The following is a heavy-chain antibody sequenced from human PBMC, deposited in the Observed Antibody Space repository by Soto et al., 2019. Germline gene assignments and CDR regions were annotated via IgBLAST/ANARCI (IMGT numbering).Heavy chain of an antibody. CDR2: ISSSGSTT. CDR3: ASDYYGSGSYSRYYYYGMDV. Sequence: GGSLRLSCAASGFTFSDYYMSWIRHAPGKGLEWVSYISSSGSTTYYADSVKGRFTISSDNAKNSLYLQMNSLRAEDTAVYYCASDYYGSGSYSRYYYYGMDVWGQGTTVTVSS. CDR1: GFTFSDYY. V-gene: IGHV3-11*01. J-gene: IGHJ6*02. D-gene: IGHD3-10*01.